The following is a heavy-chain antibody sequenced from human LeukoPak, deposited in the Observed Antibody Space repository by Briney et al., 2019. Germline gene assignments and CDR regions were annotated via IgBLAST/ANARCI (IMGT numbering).Heavy chain of an antibody. Sequence: SQTLSLTCTVSGGSISSGDYCWGWIRQPPGKGLEWIGYIYYSGSTDYNPTLKSRLNISVATSKNQFSLQLKSVTAADTAVYHCARTYEEAIVVPASTSPWYFDLWGRGTLVTVSS. CDR2: IYYSGST. D-gene: IGHD2-2*01. V-gene: IGHV4-30-4*01. J-gene: IGHJ2*01. CDR3: ARTYEEAIVVPASTSPWYFDL. CDR1: GGSISSGDYC.